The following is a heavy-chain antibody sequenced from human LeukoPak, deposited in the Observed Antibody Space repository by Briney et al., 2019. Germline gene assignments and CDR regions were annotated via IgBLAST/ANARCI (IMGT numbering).Heavy chain of an antibody. CDR1: GYTFTSYG. D-gene: IGHD1-1*01. CDR2: IIPIFGTA. J-gene: IGHJ4*02. CDR3: ARGLERPFPEDY. Sequence: ASVKVSCKASGYTFTSYGISWVRQAPGQGLEWMGGIIPIFGTANYAQKFQGRVTITADESTSTAYMELSSLRSEDTAVYYCARGLERPFPEDYWGQGTLVTVSS. V-gene: IGHV1-69*13.